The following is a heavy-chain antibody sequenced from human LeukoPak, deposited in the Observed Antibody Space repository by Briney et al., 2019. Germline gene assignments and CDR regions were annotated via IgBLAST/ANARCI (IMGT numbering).Heavy chain of an antibody. D-gene: IGHD3-22*01. V-gene: IGHV3-23*01. Sequence: GGSLRLSCAATGFTFSSYAMSWVRQAPGKGLEWVSAISGSGGSTYYADSVKGRFTISRDNSKNTLYLQMNSLRAEDTAVYYCAKVDPRNYNDSSGPFDPWGQGTLVTVSS. CDR2: ISGSGGST. J-gene: IGHJ5*02. CDR3: AKVDPRNYNDSSGPFDP. CDR1: GFTFSSYA.